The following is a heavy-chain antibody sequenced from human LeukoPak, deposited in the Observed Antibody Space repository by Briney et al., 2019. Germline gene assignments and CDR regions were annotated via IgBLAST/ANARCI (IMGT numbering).Heavy chain of an antibody. Sequence: SQTLSLTCAISGDSVSSNSVTWNWIRQSPSRGLEWLGRTYYRSTWYNDYAVSVRGRITVNPDTSKNQFSLHLNPVTPEDTAVYYCARRLTQYDCFDPWGQGILVTVSS. J-gene: IGHJ5*02. CDR2: TYYRSTWYN. CDR1: GDSVSSNSVT. V-gene: IGHV6-1*01. CDR3: ARRLTQYDCFDP. D-gene: IGHD2-2*01.